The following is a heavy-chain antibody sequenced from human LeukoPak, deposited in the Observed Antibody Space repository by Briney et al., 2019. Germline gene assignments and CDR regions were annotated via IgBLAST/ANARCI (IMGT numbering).Heavy chain of an antibody. D-gene: IGHD3-3*01. CDR3: ARNQYDTWSRRGNFDS. J-gene: IGHJ4*02. CDR1: GFTFRDLY. V-gene: IGHV3-7*03. Sequence: GGSLRLSCAASGFTFRDLYMGWVRQAPGKGLEWVANIKLDGSEKDYVDSVKGRFTISRDNTKNSLYLQMNSLRAEDTAVFYCARNQYDTWSRRGNFDSWGQGTLVIVSS. CDR2: IKLDGSEK.